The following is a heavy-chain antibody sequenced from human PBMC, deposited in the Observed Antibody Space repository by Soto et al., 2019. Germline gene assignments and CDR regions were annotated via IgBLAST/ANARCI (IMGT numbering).Heavy chain of an antibody. J-gene: IGHJ5*02. CDR1: GGTFRSSA. D-gene: IGHD3-3*01. Sequence: ASVKVSCKASGGTFRSSAISWVRQAPGQGLEWMGGIIPIFGTANYAQKFQGRVTITADKSTSTAYMELSSLRSEDTAVYYCARDRTQYYNFWNGPGPWGQGTLVTVSS. CDR3: ARDRTQYYNFWNGPGP. CDR2: IIPIFGTA. V-gene: IGHV1-69*06.